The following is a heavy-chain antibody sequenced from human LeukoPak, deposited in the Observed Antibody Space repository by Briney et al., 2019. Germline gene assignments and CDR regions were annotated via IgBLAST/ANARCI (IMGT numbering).Heavy chain of an antibody. J-gene: IGHJ4*02. Sequence: SQTLSLTCAVSGGSISSGGYSWSWIRQPPGKGLEWIGYIYYSGSTNYNPSLKSRVTISVDTSKNQFSLKLSSVTAADTAVYYCAREAAGTGYFDYWGQGTLVTVSS. CDR3: AREAAGTGYFDY. V-gene: IGHV4-61*08. D-gene: IGHD6-13*01. CDR2: IYYSGST. CDR1: GGSISSGGYS.